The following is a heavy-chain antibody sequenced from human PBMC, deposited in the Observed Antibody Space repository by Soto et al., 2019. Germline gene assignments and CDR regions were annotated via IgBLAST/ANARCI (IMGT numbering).Heavy chain of an antibody. CDR3: ATIVVVPAATY. Sequence: GGSLRLSCAASGFTFSSYEMNWVRQAPGKGLEWVSYISSSGSTIYYADSVKGRFTISRDNAKNSLYLQMNSLRAEDTAVYYCATIVVVPAATYWGQGTLVTVSS. CDR2: ISSSGSTI. CDR1: GFTFSSYE. J-gene: IGHJ4*02. D-gene: IGHD2-2*01. V-gene: IGHV3-48*03.